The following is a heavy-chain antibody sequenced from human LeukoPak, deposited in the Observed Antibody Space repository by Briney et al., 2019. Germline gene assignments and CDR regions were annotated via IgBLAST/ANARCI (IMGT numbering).Heavy chain of an antibody. D-gene: IGHD2-15*01. V-gene: IGHV4-39*07. CDR1: GGSISSSSYY. Sequence: PSETLSLTCTVSGGSISSSSYYWGWIRQPPGKGLEWIGSIYYSGSTYYNPSLKSRVTMSVDTSKNQFSLKLSSVTAADTAVYYCARVALETYCSGGSCYNDAFDIWGQGTMVTVSS. CDR2: IYYSGST. CDR3: ARVALETYCSGGSCYNDAFDI. J-gene: IGHJ3*02.